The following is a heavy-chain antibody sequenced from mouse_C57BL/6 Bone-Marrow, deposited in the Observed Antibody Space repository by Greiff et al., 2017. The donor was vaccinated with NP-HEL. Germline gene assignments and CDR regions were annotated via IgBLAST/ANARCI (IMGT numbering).Heavy chain of an antibody. V-gene: IGHV1-15*01. D-gene: IGHD1-1*01. Sequence: QVQLQQSGAELVRPGASVTLSCKASGYTFTDYEMHWVKQTPVHGLEWIGAIDPETGGTAYNQKFKGKAILTADKSSSTAYMELRSLTSEDSAVYYGTRWGIRLYYFDYWGQGTTLTVSS. CDR3: TRWGIRLYYFDY. CDR2: IDPETGGT. J-gene: IGHJ2*01. CDR1: GYTFTDYE.